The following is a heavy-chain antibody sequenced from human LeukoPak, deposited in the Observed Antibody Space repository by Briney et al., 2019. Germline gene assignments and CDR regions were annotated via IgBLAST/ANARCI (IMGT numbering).Heavy chain of an antibody. CDR1: GGSISSYY. V-gene: IGHV4-59*01. J-gene: IGHJ3*02. CDR2: IYYSGST. Sequence: SETLSLTCTVSGGSISSYYWSWIRQPPGKGLEWIGYIYYSGSTNYNPSLKSRVTISVDTSKIQFSLKLSSVTAADTAVYYCARMTGITGTKGFDIWGQGTMVTVSS. D-gene: IGHD1-7*01. CDR3: ARMTGITGTKGFDI.